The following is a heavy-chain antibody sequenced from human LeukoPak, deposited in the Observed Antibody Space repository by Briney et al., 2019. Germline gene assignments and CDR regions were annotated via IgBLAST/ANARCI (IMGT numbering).Heavy chain of an antibody. CDR3: AKDRSRINDVCHGDFDY. V-gene: IGHV3-30*02. Sequence: GGSLRLSCAASEFTFSTYGMHWVRQAPGKGLEWVAFIRYDGSNKYYADSVKGRFTISRDNSKNTVYLQMNSLRAEDTAVYYCAKDRSRINDVCHGDFDYWGQGTLVTVSS. D-gene: IGHD2-8*01. CDR2: IRYDGSNK. CDR1: EFTFSTYG. J-gene: IGHJ4*02.